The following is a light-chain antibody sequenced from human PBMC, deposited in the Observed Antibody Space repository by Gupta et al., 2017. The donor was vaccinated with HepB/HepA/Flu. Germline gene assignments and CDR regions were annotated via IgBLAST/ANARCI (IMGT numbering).Light chain of an antibody. V-gene: IGKV4-1*01. Sequence: DILMTRSTHSLSVSLGARATIHCKYSQSVGYSSNNKNYLAWYQQKPGQPPQLLIYWASTREYGVPDRFSGSGYGTDFTLTISSLQAEDVAVYYCQQYNSTPLTFGRGTKVEIK. CDR3: QQYNSTPLT. J-gene: IGKJ4*01. CDR2: WAS. CDR1: QSVGYSSNNKNY.